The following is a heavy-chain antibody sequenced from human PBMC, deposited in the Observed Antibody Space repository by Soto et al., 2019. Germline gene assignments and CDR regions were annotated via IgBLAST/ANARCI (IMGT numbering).Heavy chain of an antibody. CDR3: ARVPDY. J-gene: IGHJ4*02. CDR1: GGSISSGNYY. CDR2: MSYSGST. V-gene: IGHV4-30-4*01. Sequence: PSETLSLTCTVSGGSISSGNYYWSWIRQPPGKGLEWIGFMSYSGSTSYNASLKSRVTISVDTSKSQFSLNLSFVTAADTAVYYCARVPDYWGQGTLVTVSS.